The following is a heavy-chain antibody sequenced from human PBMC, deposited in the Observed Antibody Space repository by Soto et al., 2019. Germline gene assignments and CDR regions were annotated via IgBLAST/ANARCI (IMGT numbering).Heavy chain of an antibody. Sequence: SETLSLTCAVYGGSFSGYYWSWIRQPPGKGLEWIGEINHSGSTNYNPSLKSRVTISVDTSKNQFSLKLSSVTAADTAVYYCARGLGGGYDAFDYWGQGTLVTV. V-gene: IGHV4-34*01. CDR3: ARGLGGGYDAFDY. CDR1: GGSFSGYY. CDR2: INHSGST. J-gene: IGHJ4*02. D-gene: IGHD5-12*01.